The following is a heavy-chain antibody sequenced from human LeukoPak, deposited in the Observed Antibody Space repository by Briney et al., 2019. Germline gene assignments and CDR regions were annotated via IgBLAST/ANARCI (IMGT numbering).Heavy chain of an antibody. V-gene: IGHV3-73*01. CDR3: TVDIVATTQLDY. J-gene: IGHJ4*02. D-gene: IGHD5-12*01. CDR2: IRSKANSYAT. CDR1: GFTFSNAW. Sequence: PGGSLRLSCAASGFTFSNAWMSWVRQASGKGLEWVGRIRSKANSYATAYAASVKGRFTISRDDSKNTAYLQMNSLKTEDTAVYYCTVDIVATTQLDYWGQGTLVTVSS.